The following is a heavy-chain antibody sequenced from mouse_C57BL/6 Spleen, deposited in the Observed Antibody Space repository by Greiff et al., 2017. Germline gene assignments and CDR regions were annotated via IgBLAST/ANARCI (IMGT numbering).Heavy chain of an antibody. CDR1: GYAFSSYW. V-gene: IGHV1-80*01. CDR2: IYPGDGDT. J-gene: IGHJ4*01. Sequence: VKLQQSGAELVKPGASVKISCKASGYAFSSYWMNWVKQRPGKGLEWIGQIYPGDGDTNYNGKFKGKATLTADKSSSTAYMQLSSLTSEDSAVYFCAREGGRYAMDYWGQGTSVTVSS. CDR3: AREGGRYAMDY.